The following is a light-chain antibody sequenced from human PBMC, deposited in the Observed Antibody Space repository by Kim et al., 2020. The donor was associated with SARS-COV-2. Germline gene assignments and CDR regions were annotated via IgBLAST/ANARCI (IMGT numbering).Light chain of an antibody. CDR1: SGHSSYA. J-gene: IGLJ3*02. Sequence: QLVLTQSPSASASLGASVKLTCTLSSGHSSYAIAWHQQQPEKGPRYLMKLNSDGSHSKGDGIPDRFSGSSSGAERYLTISSLQSEDEADYYCQTWGTGGIWVFGGGTQLTVL. CDR3: QTWGTGGIWV. CDR2: LNSDGSH. V-gene: IGLV4-69*01.